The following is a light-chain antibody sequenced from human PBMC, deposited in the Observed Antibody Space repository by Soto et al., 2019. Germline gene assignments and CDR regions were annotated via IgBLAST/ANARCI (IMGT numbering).Light chain of an antibody. Sequence: QSVLTQPASVSGSPGQSITISCTGTSSDVGGYNYVSWYQQHPGKAPKLIIYDVSDRPSGVSNRFSGSKSGNTASLTISGLQAEDGADYYCSSYTSDSTWVFGGGTTLTVL. CDR2: DVS. J-gene: IGLJ3*02. CDR3: SSYTSDSTWV. V-gene: IGLV2-14*01. CDR1: SSDVGGYNY.